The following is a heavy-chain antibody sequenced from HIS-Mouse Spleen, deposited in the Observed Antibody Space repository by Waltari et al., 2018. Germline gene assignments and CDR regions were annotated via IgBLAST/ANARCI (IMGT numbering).Heavy chain of an antibody. D-gene: IGHD6-13*01. CDR1: GGSFSSSGYY. J-gene: IGHJ2*01. CDR3: AREIPYSSSWYDWYFDL. CDR2: IYYSGST. Sequence: QLQLQESGPGLVKPSETLSLTCTGSGGSFSSSGYYWVWIRQPPGKGLEWIGSIYYSGSTYYNPSLKSRVTISVDTSKNQFSLKLSSVTAADTAVYYCAREIPYSSSWYDWYFDLWGRGTLVTVSS. V-gene: IGHV4-39*07.